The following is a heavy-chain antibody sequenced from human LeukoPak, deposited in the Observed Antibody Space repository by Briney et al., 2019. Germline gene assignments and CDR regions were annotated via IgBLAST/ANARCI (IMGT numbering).Heavy chain of an antibody. V-gene: IGHV4-38-2*01. D-gene: IGHD6-13*01. J-gene: IGHJ4*02. CDR2: IYHSGST. Sequence: PSETLSLTCAVSGYSISSGYYWGWIRQPPGRGLEWIGSIYHSGSTYYNPSLKSRVTISVDTSKNQFSLKLSSVTAADTAVYYCARAVRIAGRGGNFDYWGQGTLVTVSS. CDR3: ARAVRIAGRGGNFDY. CDR1: GYSISSGYY.